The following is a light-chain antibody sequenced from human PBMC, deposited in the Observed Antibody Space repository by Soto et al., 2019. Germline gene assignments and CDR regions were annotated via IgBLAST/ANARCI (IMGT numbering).Light chain of an antibody. CDR2: DAS. CDR3: QQFSSYPLT. CDR1: QTVRNNY. Sequence: FVFSMSPGTLSLSPGERATLSCRASQTVRNNYLAWYQQKPGQAPRLLIYDASSRATGIPDRFSGGGSGTDFTLTISRLEPEDFAVYYCQQFSSYPLTFGGGSKVDIK. V-gene: IGKV3-20*01. J-gene: IGKJ4*01.